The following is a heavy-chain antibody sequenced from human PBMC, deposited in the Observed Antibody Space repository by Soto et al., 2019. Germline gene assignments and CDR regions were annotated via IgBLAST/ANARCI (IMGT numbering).Heavy chain of an antibody. D-gene: IGHD6-13*01. Sequence: PGGSLRLSCAASGFTFSSYSMNWVRQAPGKGLEWVSYISSSSSTIYYADSVKGRFTISRDNAKNSLYLQMNSLRAEDTAVYYCARGSYSSSWYAWFDPWGQGTLVTVSS. CDR2: ISSSSSTI. J-gene: IGHJ5*02. CDR3: ARGSYSSSWYAWFDP. V-gene: IGHV3-48*01. CDR1: GFTFSSYS.